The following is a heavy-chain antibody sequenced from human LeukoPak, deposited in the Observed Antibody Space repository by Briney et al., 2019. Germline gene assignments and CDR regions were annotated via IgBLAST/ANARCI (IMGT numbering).Heavy chain of an antibody. V-gene: IGHV4-34*01. Sequence: SETLSLTCAVYGGSFSGYYWSWIRQPPGKGPEWIGEINHSGSTNYNPSLKSRVTISVDTSKNQFSLKLSSVTAADTAVYYCARARSGWYYFDYWGQGTLVTVSS. J-gene: IGHJ4*02. CDR2: INHSGST. CDR3: ARARSGWYYFDY. CDR1: GGSFSGYY. D-gene: IGHD6-19*01.